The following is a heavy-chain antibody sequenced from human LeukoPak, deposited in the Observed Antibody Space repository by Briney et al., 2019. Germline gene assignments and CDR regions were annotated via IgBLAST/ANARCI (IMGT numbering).Heavy chain of an antibody. CDR3: ATEGVVVTAQGLDY. V-gene: IGHV3-30-3*01. CDR1: GFTFSSYA. D-gene: IGHD2-21*02. CDR2: ISYDGSNK. Sequence: GGSLRLSCAASGFTFSSYAMHWVRQAPGKGLEWVAVISYDGSNKYYADSVEGRFTISRDNSKNTLYLQMSSLRAEDTAVYYCATEGVVVTAQGLDYWGQGTLVTVSS. J-gene: IGHJ4*02.